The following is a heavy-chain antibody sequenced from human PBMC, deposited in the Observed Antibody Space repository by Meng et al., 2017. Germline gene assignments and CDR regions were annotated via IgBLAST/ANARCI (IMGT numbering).Heavy chain of an antibody. CDR2: IKQDGSEK. J-gene: IGHJ6*02. D-gene: IGHD4-11*01. CDR3: ARVGKELVWSNYRYYYGMDV. V-gene: IGHV3-7*01. Sequence: GESLKISCAASGFTFSSYWMSWVRQAPGKGLEWVANIKQDGSEKYYVDSVKGRFTIPRDNAKNSLYLQMNSLRAEDTAVYYCARVGKELVWSNYRYYYGMDVWGQGTTVTVSS. CDR1: GFTFSSYW.